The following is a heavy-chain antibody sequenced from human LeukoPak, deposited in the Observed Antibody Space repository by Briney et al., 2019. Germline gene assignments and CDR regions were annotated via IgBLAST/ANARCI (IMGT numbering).Heavy chain of an antibody. D-gene: IGHD6-25*01. CDR3: ASWAGTTAGFSGPFDF. V-gene: IGHV3-48*01. J-gene: IGHJ4*02. CDR2: IRSSSRTT. CDR1: GLTFSSHS. Sequence: GGSLRLSCAASGLTFSSHSMNWVRQAPGKGLEWVSHIRSSSRTTYYADSVKGRFTISRDDARNSLYLQMNSLRGEDTAVYYCASWAGTTAGFSGPFDFWGQGTLVTVSS.